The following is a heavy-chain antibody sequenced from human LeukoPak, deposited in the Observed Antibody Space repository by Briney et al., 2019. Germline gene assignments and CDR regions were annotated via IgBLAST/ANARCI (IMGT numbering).Heavy chain of an antibody. Sequence: ASVKVSCKASGYIFTSYGISWVRQAPGQGLEWMGWISVYNDNKNYAQKFQGRVTMTTDPSTGTAHMELRSLRSDDTAVYYCARDNDYVWGSYRYPGYWGQGTLVTVPS. J-gene: IGHJ4*02. CDR3: ARDNDYVWGSYRYPGY. CDR2: ISVYNDNK. D-gene: IGHD3-16*02. CDR1: GYIFTSYG. V-gene: IGHV1-18*01.